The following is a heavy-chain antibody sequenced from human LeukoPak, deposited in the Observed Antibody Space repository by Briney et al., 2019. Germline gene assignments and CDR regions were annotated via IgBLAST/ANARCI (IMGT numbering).Heavy chain of an antibody. CDR2: IIPILGIA. D-gene: IGHD3-3*01. CDR3: ARTYYDFWSGYPLHFDY. CDR1: GGTFSSYA. J-gene: IGHJ4*02. Sequence: SVKVSCKASGGTFSSYAISWVRQAPGQGLEWMGRIIPILGIASYAQKFQGRVTMTRDTSTSTVYMELSSLRSEDTAVYYCARTYYDFWSGYPLHFDYWGQGTLVTVSS. V-gene: IGHV1-69*04.